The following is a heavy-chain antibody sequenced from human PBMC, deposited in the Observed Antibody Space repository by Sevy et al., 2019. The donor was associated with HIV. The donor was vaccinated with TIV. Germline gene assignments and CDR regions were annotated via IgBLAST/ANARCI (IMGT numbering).Heavy chain of an antibody. J-gene: IGHJ6*02. V-gene: IGHV3-11*06. CDR1: GFTFSDYY. CDR3: ARDREVVGIAAAGDYYYYYGMDV. Sequence: GGSLRLSCAASGFTFSDYYMSWIRQAPGKGLEWVSYISSSSSYTNYADSVKGRFTISGDNAKNSLYLKMNSLRAEDTAVYYCARDREVVGIAAAGDYYYYYGMDVWGQGTTVTVSS. CDR2: ISSSSSYT. D-gene: IGHD6-13*01.